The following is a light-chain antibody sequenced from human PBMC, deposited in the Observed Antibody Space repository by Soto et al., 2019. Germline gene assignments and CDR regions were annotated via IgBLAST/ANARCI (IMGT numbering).Light chain of an antibody. CDR2: DVS. J-gene: IGLJ3*02. V-gene: IGLV2-11*01. CDR3: CSYGGSYSWV. CDR1: SSDVGAYNF. Sequence: QSALTQPRSVSGSPGQSVTISCTGTSSDVGAYNFVSWFQQHPGKAPKLMIFDVSKRPSGVPDRFSGSKSGNTASLTIFGLQAEDEADYYCCSYGGSYSWVFGGGTKLTVL.